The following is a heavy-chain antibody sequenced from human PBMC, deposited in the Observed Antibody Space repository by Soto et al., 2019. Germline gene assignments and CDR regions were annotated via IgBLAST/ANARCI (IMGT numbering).Heavy chain of an antibody. Sequence: GGSLRLSCAASGFIFSDFAMSWVRQAPGRGLEWVSLISDSGDSTYYADSVKGRFTVSRDDAETTLYLQLNSLRAEDTAVYYCAKHLSAWYTLDYWGPGALVTVSS. J-gene: IGHJ4*02. CDR2: ISDSGDST. D-gene: IGHD6-19*01. CDR3: AKHLSAWYTLDY. V-gene: IGHV3-23*01. CDR1: GFIFSDFA.